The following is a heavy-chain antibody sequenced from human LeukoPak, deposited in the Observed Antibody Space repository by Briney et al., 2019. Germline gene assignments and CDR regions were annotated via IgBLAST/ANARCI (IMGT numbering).Heavy chain of an antibody. V-gene: IGHV3-21*01. Sequence: GGSLRLSCSASRFTFSSYTMNWVRQAPGKGLEWVSSIDPSSSYIYYADSVKGRFTISRGNAQNSLYLQMNSLRAEDTAVYYCAQSDYYEDAFDIWGQGTMVTVSS. D-gene: IGHD3-22*01. J-gene: IGHJ3*02. CDR3: AQSDYYEDAFDI. CDR2: IDPSSSYI. CDR1: RFTFSSYT.